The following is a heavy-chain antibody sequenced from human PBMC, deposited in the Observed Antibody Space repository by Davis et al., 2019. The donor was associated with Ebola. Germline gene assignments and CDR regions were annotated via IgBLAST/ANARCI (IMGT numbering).Heavy chain of an antibody. CDR1: GASISSYY. J-gene: IGHJ5*02. CDR2: IYYSGST. V-gene: IGHV4-59*12. D-gene: IGHD6-19*01. CDR3: ARGGAVAGP. Sequence: MPSETLSLTCTVSGASISSYYWSWIRQPPGKVLEWIGYIYYSGSTNYNPSLKSRVTISVDTSKNQFSLKLSSVTAADTAVYYCARGGAVAGPWGQGTLVTVSS.